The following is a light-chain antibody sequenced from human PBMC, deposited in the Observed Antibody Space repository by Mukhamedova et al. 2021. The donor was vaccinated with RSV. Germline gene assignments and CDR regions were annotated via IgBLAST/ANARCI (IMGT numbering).Light chain of an antibody. J-gene: IGLJ2*01. CDR2: RNN. Sequence: GTISCSGSSSNIGSNYVYWYQQLPGTAPKLLIYRNNLRPSGVPDRFSGSKSGTSASLAISGLRSEDEADYYCAAWDDSLSVVFGG. CDR3: AAWDDSLSVV. V-gene: IGLV1-47*01. CDR1: SSNIGSNY.